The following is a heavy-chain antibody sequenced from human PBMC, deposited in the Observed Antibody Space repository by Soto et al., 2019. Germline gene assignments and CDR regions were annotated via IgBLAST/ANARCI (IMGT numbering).Heavy chain of an antibody. D-gene: IGHD6-19*01. V-gene: IGHV3-30*18. CDR3: AKDRAVAGFLYFQH. J-gene: IGHJ1*01. CDR2: ISYDGSNK. Sequence: PGGSLRLSCAASGFTFSSYGMRWVRQAPGKGLEWVAVISYDGSNKYYADSVKGRFTISRDNSKNTLYLQMNSLRAEDTAVYYCAKDRAVAGFLYFQHWGRGTLVTVSS. CDR1: GFTFSSYG.